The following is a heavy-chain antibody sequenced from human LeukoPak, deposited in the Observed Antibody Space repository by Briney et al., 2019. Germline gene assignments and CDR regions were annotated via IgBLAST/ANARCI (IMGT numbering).Heavy chain of an antibody. V-gene: IGHV3-64*01. D-gene: IGHD6-19*01. CDR2: ISSNGGST. Sequence: PGGSLRLSCAASRFTFSSSAMHWVRQAPGKGLEYVSAISSNGGSTYYANSVKGRFTISRDNSKNTLYLQMGSLRAEDMAVYYCARGVLARGSSGWYFDYWGQGTLVTVSS. CDR1: RFTFSSSA. J-gene: IGHJ4*02. CDR3: ARGVLARGSSGWYFDY.